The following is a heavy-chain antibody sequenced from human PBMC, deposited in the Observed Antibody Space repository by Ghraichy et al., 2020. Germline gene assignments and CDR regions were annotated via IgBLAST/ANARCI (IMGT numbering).Heavy chain of an antibody. V-gene: IGHV4-59*01. D-gene: IGHD3-3*01. J-gene: IGHJ1*01. CDR1: GGSISSYY. Sequence: SETLSLTCTVSGGSISSYYWSWIRQPPGKGLEWIGYIYYSGSTNYYPSLKSRVTISVDTSKNQFSLKLSSVTAADTAVYYCARGPYYDFWSGYYAAEYFQHWGQGTLVTVSS. CDR3: ARGPYYDFWSGYYAAEYFQH. CDR2: IYYSGST.